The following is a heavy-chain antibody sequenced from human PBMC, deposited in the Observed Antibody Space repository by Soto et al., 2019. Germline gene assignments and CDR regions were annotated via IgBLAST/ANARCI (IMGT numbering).Heavy chain of an antibody. CDR1: GGTFSSYA. J-gene: IGHJ2*01. CDR3: ARVGYCSGGSCYWYFDL. Sequence: QVQLAQSGAEVKKPGSSVKVSCKASGGTFSSYAISWVRQAPGQGLEWMGGIIPIFGTANYAQKFQGRVTITADESTSTAYMELSSLRSEDTAVYYCARVGYCSGGSCYWYFDLWGRGTLVTVSS. D-gene: IGHD2-15*01. CDR2: IIPIFGTA. V-gene: IGHV1-69*12.